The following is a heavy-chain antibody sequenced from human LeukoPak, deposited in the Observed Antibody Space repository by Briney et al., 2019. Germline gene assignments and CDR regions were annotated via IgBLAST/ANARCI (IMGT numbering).Heavy chain of an antibody. V-gene: IGHV3-23*01. Sequence: GGSLRLSCAASGFTFSSYAMSWVRQAPGKGLEWVSAISGNGYNTYYADSVKGRFTISSESSGNTLYLQMHNLRAEDTAVYYCAKGVRLWFAFYFDYWGQGTLVTVSS. CDR2: ISGNGYNT. CDR3: AKGVRLWFAFYFDY. D-gene: IGHD3-10*01. CDR1: GFTFSSYA. J-gene: IGHJ4*02.